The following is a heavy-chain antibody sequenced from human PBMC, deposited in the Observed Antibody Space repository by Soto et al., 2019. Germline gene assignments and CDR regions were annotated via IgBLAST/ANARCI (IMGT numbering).Heavy chain of an antibody. D-gene: IGHD3-22*01. Sequence: RAPVKVSCKASGGSFSSYASSWVRQAPGQGLEWMGGIIPIFGTANYAQKFQGRVTITADESTSTAYMELSSLRSEDTAVYYCARGAERQPYYYDSRDYYYYGMDVWGQRPTVT. V-gene: IGHV1-69*13. CDR2: IIPIFGTA. CDR3: ARGAERQPYYYDSRDYYYYGMDV. J-gene: IGHJ6*02. CDR1: GGSFSSYA.